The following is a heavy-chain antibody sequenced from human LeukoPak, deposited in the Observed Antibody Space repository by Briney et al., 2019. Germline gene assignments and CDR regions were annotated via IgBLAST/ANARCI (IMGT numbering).Heavy chain of an antibody. CDR2: ISSSSSYI. CDR3: ARDTGYTIGWYNLSFDY. D-gene: IGHD6-19*01. CDR1: GFTFSSYS. Sequence: GGSLRLSCAASGFTFSSYSMNWVRQAPGKGLEWVPSISSSSSYIYYADSVKGRFTISRDNAKNSLYLQMNSLRAEDTAVYYCARDTGYTIGWYNLSFDYWGQGTLVTVSS. V-gene: IGHV3-21*01. J-gene: IGHJ4*02.